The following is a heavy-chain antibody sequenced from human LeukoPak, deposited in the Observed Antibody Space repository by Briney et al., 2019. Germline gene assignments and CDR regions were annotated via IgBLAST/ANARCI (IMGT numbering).Heavy chain of an antibody. CDR2: IFGSGGSP. CDR1: GFTFGSHA. CDR3: GKTTVGYSSGQNPAWPVDY. D-gene: IGHD5-18*01. V-gene: IGHV3-23*01. Sequence: GGSLRLSCEASGFTFGSHAMYWVRQAPGKGLEWVAGIFGSGGSPHYADSVKGRFTISRDNSRNTVYLQINSLRADDTAVYYCGKTTVGYSSGQNPAWPVDYWGQGTLVTVSS. J-gene: IGHJ4*02.